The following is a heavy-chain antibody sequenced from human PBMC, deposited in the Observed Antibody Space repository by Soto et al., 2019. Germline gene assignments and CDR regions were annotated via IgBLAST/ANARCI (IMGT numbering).Heavy chain of an antibody. J-gene: IGHJ6*02. CDR1: GFIFSGSA. CDR3: ARGQGAAIGDYYYHGMDV. D-gene: IGHD2-2*02. CDR2: IRSRANNFAT. V-gene: IGHV3-73*01. Sequence: XGFLRLSSAASGFIFSGSAIHWVRQASGKGLEWVGRIRSRANNFATSSAASVKGRFTFSRDDSKNTAYLQMNTLKPEDTAVYYCARGQGAAIGDYYYHGMDVWGQGTTVTVSS.